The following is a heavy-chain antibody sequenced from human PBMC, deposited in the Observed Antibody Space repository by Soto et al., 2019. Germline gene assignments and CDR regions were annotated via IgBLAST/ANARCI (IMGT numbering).Heavy chain of an antibody. V-gene: IGHV5-51*01. CDR2: IYPGDSDT. CDR1: GYSFTTYW. Sequence: GESLKISCKGSGYSFTTYWIGWVRQMPGKGLEWMGIIYPGDSDTKYSPSFQGQVTISADKSINTAYLQWSSLKASDTAMYYCARTITTPYHFDPWGQGTLVTVSS. J-gene: IGHJ5*02. D-gene: IGHD3-3*01. CDR3: ARTITTPYHFDP.